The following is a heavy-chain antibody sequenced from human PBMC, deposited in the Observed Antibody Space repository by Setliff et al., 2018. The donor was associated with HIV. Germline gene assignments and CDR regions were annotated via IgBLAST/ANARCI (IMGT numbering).Heavy chain of an antibody. D-gene: IGHD2-21*02. CDR2: ISSSGNT. CDR1: GGSISSTSYY. V-gene: IGHV4-39*01. CDR3: ATQGLTVPIPGGYFQH. J-gene: IGHJ1*01. Sequence: PSETLSLTCTVTGGSISSTSYYWGWIRQPPGTGLEWIGSISSSGNTYYHPSLKSRVTTSVDTPKNQFSLILTSVTAADTAVYYCATQGLTVPIPGGYFQHWGPGILVTVSS.